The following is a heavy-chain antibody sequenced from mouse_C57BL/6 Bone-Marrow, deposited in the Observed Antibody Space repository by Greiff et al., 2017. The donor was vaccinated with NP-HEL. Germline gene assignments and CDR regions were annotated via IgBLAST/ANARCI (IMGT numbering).Heavy chain of an antibody. CDR2: IDPSDSYT. D-gene: IGHD1-1*01. CDR3: ARSKPLYYGAHCAMDY. J-gene: IGHJ4*01. CDR1: GYTFTSYW. V-gene: IGHV1-59*01. Sequence: QVQLQQPGAELVRPGTSVKLSCKASGYTFTSYWMHWVKQRPGQGLEWIGVIDPSDSYTNYNQKFKGKATLTVDTSSSTAYMQLSSLTSEDSAVYYCARSKPLYYGAHCAMDYWGQGTSVTVSS.